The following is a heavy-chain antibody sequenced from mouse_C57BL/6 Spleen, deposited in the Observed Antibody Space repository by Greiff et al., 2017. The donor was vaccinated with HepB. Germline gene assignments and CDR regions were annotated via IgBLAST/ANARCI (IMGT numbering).Heavy chain of an antibody. CDR1: GFTFTDYY. CDR2: IRNKANGYTT. Sequence: EVKLMESGGGLVQPGGSLSLSCAASGFTFTDYYMSWVRQPPGKALEWLGFIRNKANGYTTEYSASVKGRFTISRDNSQSILYLQMNALRAEDSATYYCASYGSSYVGYFDVWGTGTTVTVSS. D-gene: IGHD1-1*01. J-gene: IGHJ1*03. V-gene: IGHV7-3*01. CDR3: ASYGSSYVGYFDV.